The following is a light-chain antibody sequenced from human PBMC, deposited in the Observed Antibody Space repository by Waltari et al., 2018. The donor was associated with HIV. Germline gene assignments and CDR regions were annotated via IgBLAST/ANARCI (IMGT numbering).Light chain of an antibody. V-gene: IGKV3-20*01. CDR3: QQYGRSPWT. CDR2: AAS. J-gene: IGKJ1*01. CDR1: QSVSNNY. Sequence: IVLTQSPGTLSLSPGERVTLSCRASQSVSNNYLAWYQQIPGQAPRLLIYAASNRATGIPDRFSGSASGTDFTLTISRLEPEDFAVYYCQQYGRSPWTFGRGTKVEIK.